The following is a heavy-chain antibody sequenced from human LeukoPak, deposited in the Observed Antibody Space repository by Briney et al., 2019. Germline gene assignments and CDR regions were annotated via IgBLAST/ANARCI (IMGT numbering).Heavy chain of an antibody. J-gene: IGHJ4*02. D-gene: IGHD4-23*01. V-gene: IGHV1-18*01. CDR3: ARDHLPVDYGGNSAPRN. Sequence: ASVKVSCKASGYTFTSYGISWVRQAPGQGLEWMGWISAYNGNTNYAQKLQGRVTMTTDTSTSTAYMELRSLRSDDTAVYYCARDHLPVDYGGNSAPRNWGQGTLVTVSS. CDR2: ISAYNGNT. CDR1: GYTFTSYG.